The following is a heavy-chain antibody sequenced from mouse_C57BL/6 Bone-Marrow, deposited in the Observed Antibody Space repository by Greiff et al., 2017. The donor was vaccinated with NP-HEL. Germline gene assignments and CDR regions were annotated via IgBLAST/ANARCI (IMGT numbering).Heavy chain of an antibody. J-gene: IGHJ4*01. D-gene: IGHD3-2*02. CDR1: GYTFTSYG. V-gene: IGHV1-81*01. CDR3: AKSTAQAGAMDY. Sequence: QVQLQQSGAELARPGASVKLSCKASGYTFTSYGISWVKQRTGQGLEWIGEIYPRSGNTYYTEKFKGKATLTADKSSSTAYMELRSLTSEDSAVYFCAKSTAQAGAMDYWGQGTSVTVSS. CDR2: IYPRSGNT.